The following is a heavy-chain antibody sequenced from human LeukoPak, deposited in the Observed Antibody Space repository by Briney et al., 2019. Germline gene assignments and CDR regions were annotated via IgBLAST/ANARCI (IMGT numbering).Heavy chain of an antibody. CDR2: ISSNGGST. D-gene: IGHD3-22*01. V-gene: IGHV3-64*01. J-gene: IGHJ4*02. CDR3: ARGPDEYYYDSSGAPFDY. Sequence: QAGGSLRLSCAASGFTFSSYAMHWVRQAPGKGLEYVSAISSNGGSTYYANSVKGRFTISRDNSKNTLYLQMGSLRAEDMAVYYCARGPDEYYYDSSGAPFDYWGQGTLVTVSS. CDR1: GFTFSSYA.